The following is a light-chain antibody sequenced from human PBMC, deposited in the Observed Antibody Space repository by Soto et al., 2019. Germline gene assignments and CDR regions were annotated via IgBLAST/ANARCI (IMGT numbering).Light chain of an antibody. V-gene: IGKV4-1*01. Sequence: DIVMTQSPDSLAVSLGERATINCKASQSVIYSSNNKNYLAWYQQKPGQPPKVVIYWASTRESGVPDRFSGSGSATDFTLTISSLQAEDVAVYCCYQYYRPPYTFGQGTKLEIK. CDR3: YQYYRPPYT. J-gene: IGKJ2*01. CDR1: QSVIYSSNNKNY. CDR2: WAS.